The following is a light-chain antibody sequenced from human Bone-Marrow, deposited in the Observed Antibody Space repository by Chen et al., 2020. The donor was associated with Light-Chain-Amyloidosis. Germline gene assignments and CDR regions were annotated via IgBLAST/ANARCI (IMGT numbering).Light chain of an antibody. CDR1: QSVGSSY. CDR2: GAS. CDR3: QHYDDSRGFT. J-gene: IGKJ3*01. V-gene: IGKV3-20*01. Sequence: EIVLTQSPGTLSLSPGEKASLSCRASQSVGSSYLAWYQHKPGQAPRLLIYGASKRAAGVPDRFICSGSATDFTLTISRLEPEDFALYYCQHYDDSRGFTFGPGTKVDIK.